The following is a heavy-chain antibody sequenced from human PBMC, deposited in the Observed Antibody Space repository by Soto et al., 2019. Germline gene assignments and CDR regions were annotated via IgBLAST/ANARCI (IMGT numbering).Heavy chain of an antibody. CDR1: GGSISSSIYY. CDR3: ASGGVVITYYYYYGMDV. J-gene: IGHJ6*02. V-gene: IGHV4-39*01. Sequence: SETLSLTCTVSGGSISSSIYYWGWIRQPPGKGLEWIGSIYYSGSTYYNPSLKSRVTISVDTSKNQFSLKLSSVTAADTAVYYCASGGVVITYYYYYGMDVWGQGTTVTVSS. D-gene: IGHD3-3*01. CDR2: IYYSGST.